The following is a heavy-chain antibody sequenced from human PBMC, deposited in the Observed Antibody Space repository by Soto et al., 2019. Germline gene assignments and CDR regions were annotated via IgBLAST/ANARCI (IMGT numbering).Heavy chain of an antibody. CDR1: GFTFSSNG. J-gene: IGHJ3*02. D-gene: IGHD6-13*01. CDR3: AKDFYSSSGYGAFDI. Sequence: QVQLVESGGGVVQPGRSLRLSCAASGFTFSSNGMHWVRQAPGKGLEWVAVISYDGSNKYYADSVKGRFTISRDKSKNTVYLQMNSLRAKDTAVYYCAKDFYSSSGYGAFDIWGQGTMVTVSS. V-gene: IGHV3-30*18. CDR2: ISYDGSNK.